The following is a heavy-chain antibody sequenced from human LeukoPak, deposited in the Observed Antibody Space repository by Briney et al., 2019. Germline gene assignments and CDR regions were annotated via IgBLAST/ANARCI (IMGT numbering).Heavy chain of an antibody. CDR3: AREQDDYDSSAGYFDL. CDR2: IYSDGNT. V-gene: IGHV3-53*01. CDR1: GFTVSIYY. D-gene: IGHD3-22*01. J-gene: IGHJ2*01. Sequence: GSLRLSCAASGFTVSIYYMNWVRQAPGKGLEWVSVIYSDGNTYYADSVKGRFTISRENAKNSLYLQMNSLRAGDTAVYYCAREQDDYDSSAGYFDLWGRGTLVTVSS.